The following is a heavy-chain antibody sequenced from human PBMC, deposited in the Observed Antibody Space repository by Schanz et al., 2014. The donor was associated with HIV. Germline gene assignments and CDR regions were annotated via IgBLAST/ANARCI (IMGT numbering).Heavy chain of an antibody. CDR2: LYSGGRK. V-gene: IGHV3-66*03. CDR1: GFTVSSNY. CDR3: AKDGSWEAFDAFDI. J-gene: IGHJ3*02. D-gene: IGHD1-26*01. Sequence: EVQLVESGGGLIQPGGSLRLTCVASGFTVSSNYMTWVRQAPGKGLEWAPVLYSGGRKYYADAVKGRFIISRDISKNTLYLQMYSLRAEDTAVYYCAKDGSWEAFDAFDIWGQGTMVTVSS.